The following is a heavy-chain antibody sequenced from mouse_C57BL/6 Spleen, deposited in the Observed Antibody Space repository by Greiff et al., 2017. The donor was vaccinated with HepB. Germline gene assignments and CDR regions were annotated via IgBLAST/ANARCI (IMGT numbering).Heavy chain of an antibody. CDR2: ISGGGGNT. V-gene: IGHV5-9*01. J-gene: IGHJ2*01. CDR3: ARRLLSYFDY. Sequence: EVQRVESGGGLVKPGGSLKLSCAASGFTFSSYTMSWVRQTPEKRLEWVATISGGGGNTYYPDSVKGRFTISRDNAKNTLYLQMSSLRSEDTALYYCARRLLSYFDYWGQGTTLTVSS. CDR1: GFTFSSYT. D-gene: IGHD2-10*01.